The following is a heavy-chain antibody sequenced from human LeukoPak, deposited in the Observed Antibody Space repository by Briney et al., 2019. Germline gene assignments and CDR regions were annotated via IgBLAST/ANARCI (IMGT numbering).Heavy chain of an antibody. CDR1: GYTFTSYG. CDR2: ISAYNGNT. V-gene: IGHV1-18*04. CDR3: ARAQQWLPLGY. J-gene: IGHJ4*02. D-gene: IGHD6-19*01. Sequence: ASVKVSCKASGYTFTSYGVSWVRQAPGQGVEWRGWISAYNGNTDYAPKLQGRSTMTPDPSTSTAYMALRGLRTDETAVYCGARAQQWLPLGYWGQGTLVTVSS.